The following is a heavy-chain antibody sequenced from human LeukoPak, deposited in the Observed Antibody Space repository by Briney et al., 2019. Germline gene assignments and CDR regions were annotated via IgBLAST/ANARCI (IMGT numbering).Heavy chain of an antibody. V-gene: IGHV4-39*07. D-gene: IGHD6-19*01. J-gene: IGHJ5*02. CDR3: VRDSTYSSGWPGEFHP. Sequence: PSETLSLTCTVSGDSIFNSLYYWGWLRQSPERGLEWIGSMFHSGITYYNPSLKSRVSISMDTSKNQFSLILASVTAADTAVYYCVRDSTYSSGWPGEFHPWGQGIRVTVSS. CDR2: MFHSGIT. CDR1: GDSIFNSLYY.